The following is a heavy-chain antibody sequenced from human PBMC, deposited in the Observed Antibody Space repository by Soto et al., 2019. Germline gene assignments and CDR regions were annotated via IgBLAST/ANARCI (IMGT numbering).Heavy chain of an antibody. CDR3: ARDWGDQRYYFDY. Sequence: EVQLVESGGGLVQPGGSLRLSCAASGFTFSSYSMNWVRQAPGKGLEWVSRINSDGSSTSYADSVKGRFTISRDNAKNTLYLQMNSLRAEDTAVYYCARDWGDQRYYFDYWGQGTLVTVSS. CDR1: GFTFSSYS. V-gene: IGHV3-74*01. J-gene: IGHJ4*02. CDR2: INSDGSST. D-gene: IGHD2-21*02.